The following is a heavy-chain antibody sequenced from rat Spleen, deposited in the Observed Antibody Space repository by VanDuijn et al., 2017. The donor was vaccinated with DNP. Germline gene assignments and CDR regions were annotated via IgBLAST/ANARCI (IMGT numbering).Heavy chain of an antibody. CDR3: AREENYGSYPAY. Sequence: QIQLVQSGPELKKPGESVKISCKASGYTFTDYAMHWVKQAPGKGLKWMGWINTYTGKPTYADDFKGRFVFSLEASASTANLQISNLKNEDTATYFGAREENYGSYPAYWGQGVMVTVSS. V-gene: IGHV9-4*01. CDR2: INTYTGKP. J-gene: IGHJ2*01. D-gene: IGHD1-3*01. CDR1: GYTFTDYA.